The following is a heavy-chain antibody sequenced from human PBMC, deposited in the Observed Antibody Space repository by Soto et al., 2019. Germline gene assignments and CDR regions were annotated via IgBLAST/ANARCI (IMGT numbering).Heavy chain of an antibody. D-gene: IGHD2-21*01. CDR3: AKGERARIPGYYYGMDV. V-gene: IGHV3-23*01. Sequence: GGSLRLSCVASGLTFSSYAMRWVRQAPAKGLEWVSGISGSGGSTYYADSVKGRFTISRDNSKNTLYLQMNSLRAEDTAVYYFAKGERARIPGYYYGMDVCGQGTTVTVSS. CDR2: ISGSGGST. J-gene: IGHJ6*02. CDR1: GLTFSSYA.